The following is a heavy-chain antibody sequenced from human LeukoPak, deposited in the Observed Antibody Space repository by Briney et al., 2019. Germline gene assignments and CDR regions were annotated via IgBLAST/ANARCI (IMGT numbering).Heavy chain of an antibody. CDR1: GGSISSGGYY. CDR2: IYHSGST. D-gene: IGHD5-18*01. CDR3: ARNTAMVFDYYYYMDV. Sequence: SQTLSLTCTVSGGSISSGGYYWSWIRQPPGKGLEWIGYIYHSGSTYYNLSPKSRVTISVDRSKNQFSLKLSSVTAADTAVYYCARNTAMVFDYYYYMDVWGKGTTVTVSS. V-gene: IGHV4-30-2*01. J-gene: IGHJ6*03.